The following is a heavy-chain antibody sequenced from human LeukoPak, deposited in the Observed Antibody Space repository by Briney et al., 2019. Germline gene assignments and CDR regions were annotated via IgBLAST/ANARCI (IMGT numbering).Heavy chain of an antibody. Sequence: PGGSLRLSCAASGFTFDDYAMHWVRQAPGKGLEWVSGISWNRGSIGYADSVKGRFTISRDNAKNSLYLQMNSLRAEDMALYYCATISYYDFWSGYYTPDYWGQGTLVTVSS. CDR1: GFTFDDYA. CDR3: ATISYYDFWSGYYTPDY. D-gene: IGHD3-3*01. V-gene: IGHV3-9*03. CDR2: ISWNRGSI. J-gene: IGHJ4*02.